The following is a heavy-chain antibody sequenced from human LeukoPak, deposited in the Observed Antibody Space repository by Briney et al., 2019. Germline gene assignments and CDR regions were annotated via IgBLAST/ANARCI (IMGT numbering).Heavy chain of an antibody. CDR1: VGSISSYY. CDR2: IYYSGST. D-gene: IGHD3-22*01. J-gene: IGHJ2*01. Sequence: SETLSLTCTVSVGSISSYYWSWIRQPPGKGLEWIGYIYYSGSTNYNPSLKSRVTISVDTSKNQFSLKLSSVTAADTAVYYCARRDSSGYYGLPGWYFDLWGRGTLVTVSS. CDR3: ARRDSSGYYGLPGWYFDL. V-gene: IGHV4-59*08.